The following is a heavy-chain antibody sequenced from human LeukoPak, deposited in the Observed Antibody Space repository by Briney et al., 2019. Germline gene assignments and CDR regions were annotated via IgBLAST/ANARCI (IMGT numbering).Heavy chain of an antibody. CDR3: AKDTQVGVTRSGYFDY. V-gene: IGHV3-23*01. D-gene: IGHD1-26*01. CDR2: ISGSGSNT. J-gene: IGHJ4*02. Sequence: PGGSLRLSCAASGFTFNNYAMSWVRQAPGKGLEGVSGISGSGSNTYYADSVKGRFTISRDSSKDTLYLQMNSPRAEDTAVYYCAKDTQVGVTRSGYFDYWGQGTLVTVSS. CDR1: GFTFNNYA.